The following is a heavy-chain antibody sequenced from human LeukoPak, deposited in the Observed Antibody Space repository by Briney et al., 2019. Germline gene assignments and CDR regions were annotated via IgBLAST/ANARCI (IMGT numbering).Heavy chain of an antibody. Sequence: LPGGSLRLSCAAFGFTFSSYGIHWVRQAPGKGLEWVTVITFDGSNKFYADSVKGRFTISRDNSKNTLHLQMNSLRAEDTAVYYCARGDTTGWYQRLGDYWGQGTLVTVSS. CDR3: ARGDTTGWYQRLGDY. CDR2: ITFDGSNK. J-gene: IGHJ4*02. CDR1: GFTFSSYG. V-gene: IGHV3-30*03. D-gene: IGHD6-19*01.